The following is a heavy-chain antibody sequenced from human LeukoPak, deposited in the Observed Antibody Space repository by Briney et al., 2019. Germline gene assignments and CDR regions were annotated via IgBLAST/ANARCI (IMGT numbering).Heavy chain of an antibody. CDR3: AKVNTDSGSYPFDY. CDR2: IYYSGST. D-gene: IGHD1-26*01. CDR1: GGSISSSSYY. Sequence: SETLSLTCTVSGGSISSSSYYWGWIRQPPGKGLEWIGSIYYSGSTYYNPSLKSRVTISVDTSKNQFSLKLSSVTAADTAVYYCAKVNTDSGSYPFDYWGQGTLVTVSS. V-gene: IGHV4-39*07. J-gene: IGHJ4*02.